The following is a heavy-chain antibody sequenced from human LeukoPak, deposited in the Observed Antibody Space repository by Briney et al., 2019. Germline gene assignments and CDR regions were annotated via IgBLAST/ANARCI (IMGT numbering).Heavy chain of an antibody. CDR3: ARVYCSSTSCPYYYYGMDV. V-gene: IGHV4-34*01. Sequence: SETLSLTCAVYGGSFSGYYWSWIRQPPGKGLEWIGEINQSGSTNYNPSLKSRVTISVDTSKNQFSLKLSSVTAADTAVYYCARVYCSSTSCPYYYYGMDVWGKGTTVTVSS. CDR2: INQSGST. J-gene: IGHJ6*04. CDR1: GGSFSGYY. D-gene: IGHD2-2*01.